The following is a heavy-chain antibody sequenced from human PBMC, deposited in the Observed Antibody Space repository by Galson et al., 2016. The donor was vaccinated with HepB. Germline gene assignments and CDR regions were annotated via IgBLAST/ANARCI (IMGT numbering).Heavy chain of an antibody. Sequence: QAPGQGLEWVAVSWYDGTKEFSADFEGRFTISSDNSKDTVNLQMNSLRAEDTALYFCARAGAGTPRHYYGLDVWGPGTTVTVSS. CDR3: ARAGAGTPRHYYGLDV. D-gene: IGHD1-14*01. CDR2: SWYDGTKE. J-gene: IGHJ6*02. V-gene: IGHV3-33*01.